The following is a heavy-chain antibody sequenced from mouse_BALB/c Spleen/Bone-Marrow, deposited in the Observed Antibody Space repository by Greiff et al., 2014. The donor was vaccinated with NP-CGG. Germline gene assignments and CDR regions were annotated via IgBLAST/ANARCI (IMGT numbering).Heavy chain of an antibody. CDR3: ARQAGGSGYFDY. V-gene: IGHV5-9-2*01. CDR1: GFTFSSYG. D-gene: IGHD1-1*01. CDR2: ISGGGSYT. J-gene: IGHJ2*01. Sequence: EVKLVESGGGLVKPGGSLKLSCAASGFTFSSYGMSWVRQTPEKRLEWVATISGGGSYTYYPDSVKGRFTISRDNAKNNLYLQMSSLRSEDTALYYRARQAGGSGYFDYWGQGTTLTVSS.